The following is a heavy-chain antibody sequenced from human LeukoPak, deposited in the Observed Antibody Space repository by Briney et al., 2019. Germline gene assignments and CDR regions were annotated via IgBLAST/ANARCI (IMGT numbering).Heavy chain of an antibody. D-gene: IGHD5-12*01. CDR3: ARGRRNVDIVATILSSSSPYSSSWYFDY. CDR1: GGSFSGYY. CDR2: INHSGST. V-gene: IGHV4-34*01. Sequence: NPSETLSLTCAVYGGSFSGYYWSWIRQPPGKGLEWIGEINHSGSTNYNPSLKSRVTISVDTSKNQFSLKLSSVTAADTVVYYCARGRRNVDIVATILSSSSPYSSSWYFDYWGQGTLVTVSS. J-gene: IGHJ4*02.